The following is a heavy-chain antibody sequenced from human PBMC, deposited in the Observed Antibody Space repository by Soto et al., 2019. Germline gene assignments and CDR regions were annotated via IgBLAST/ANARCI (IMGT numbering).Heavy chain of an antibody. CDR2: ISSGGSTV. CDR3: ARVRAFLHNSANYYDAFDI. CDR1: GFTFSDYY. Sequence: QVQLVESGGGLVKPGGSLRLSCAASGFTFSDYYMTWIRQAPGKGLEWVSYISSGGSTVYYADSVKGRFTISRDTAKNSLYLQMNSLRAEDPAVYYCARVRAFLHNSANYYDAFDIWCQGTMVTFSS. J-gene: IGHJ3*02. D-gene: IGHD1-26*01. V-gene: IGHV3-11*01.